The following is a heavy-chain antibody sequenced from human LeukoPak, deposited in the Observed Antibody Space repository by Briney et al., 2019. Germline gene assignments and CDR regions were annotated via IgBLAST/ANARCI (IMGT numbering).Heavy chain of an antibody. Sequence: PGGSLRLSCAASGFTFSNAWMSWVRQAPGTGLEWVGRIKSKTDGGTTDYAAPVKGRFTISRDDSKNTLYLQMNSLKTEDTAVYYCTTDPLDFWSGYYYAFDIWGQGTMVTVSS. CDR1: GFTFSNAW. CDR2: IKSKTDGGTT. CDR3: TTDPLDFWSGYYYAFDI. J-gene: IGHJ3*02. V-gene: IGHV3-15*01. D-gene: IGHD3-3*01.